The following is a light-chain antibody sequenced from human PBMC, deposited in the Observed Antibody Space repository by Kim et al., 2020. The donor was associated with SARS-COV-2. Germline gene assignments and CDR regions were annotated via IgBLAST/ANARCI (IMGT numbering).Light chain of an antibody. CDR3: QQCNNWPLT. CDR1: QSVSSY. Sequence: EIVLTQSPATLSLSPGERATLSCRASQSVSSYLAWYQQKPGQAPRLLIYDASNRATGIPARFSGSGSGTDFTLTISNLEPADFAVYFCQQCNNWPLTFGGGTKVEIK. CDR2: DAS. V-gene: IGKV3-11*01. J-gene: IGKJ4*01.